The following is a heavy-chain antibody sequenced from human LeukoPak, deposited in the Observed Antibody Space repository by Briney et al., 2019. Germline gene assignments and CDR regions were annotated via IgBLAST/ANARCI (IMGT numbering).Heavy chain of an antibody. CDR1: GFSFSSYA. Sequence: GGSLRLSCAASGFSFSSYAMSWVRQAPGKGLEWVSVIGGGPGNTYYTDSVKGRFTISRDNSKNTLYLQMNNLRTEDTAVYYCASPYYYDGSSYYHFFDHWGQGTLVTVSS. D-gene: IGHD3-22*01. CDR3: ASPYYYDGSSYYHFFDH. J-gene: IGHJ4*02. CDR2: IGGGPGNT. V-gene: IGHV3-23*01.